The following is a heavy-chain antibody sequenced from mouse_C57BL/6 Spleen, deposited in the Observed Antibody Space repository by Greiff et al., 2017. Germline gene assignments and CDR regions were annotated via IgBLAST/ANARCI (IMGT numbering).Heavy chain of an antibody. Sequence: DVKLVESGGGLVQSGRSLRLSCATSGFTFSDFYMEWVRQAPGKGLEWIGASRNKANDYTTEYSASVKGRFIVSRDTSTSILYLQMNAMRAEDTAIYYCAREALYYGNYEYAMDYWGQGTSVTVSS. V-gene: IGHV7-1*01. J-gene: IGHJ4*01. CDR3: AREALYYGNYEYAMDY. CDR2: SRNKANDYTT. CDR1: GFTFSDFY. D-gene: IGHD2-1*01.